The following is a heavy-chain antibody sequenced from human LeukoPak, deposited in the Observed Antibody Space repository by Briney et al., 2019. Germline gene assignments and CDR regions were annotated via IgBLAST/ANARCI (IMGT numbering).Heavy chain of an antibody. Sequence: GGSLRLSCAVSGFTFSDYWMHWVCQAPGKGLVWVSRINSDGTDTTYADSVKGRFTISRDNAKNTLYLQMNSLRPEDTAVYYCARLVPTLDYWGQGTLVTVSS. D-gene: IGHD3-10*01. CDR3: ARLVPTLDY. J-gene: IGHJ4*02. CDR1: GFTFSDYW. V-gene: IGHV3-74*01. CDR2: INSDGTDT.